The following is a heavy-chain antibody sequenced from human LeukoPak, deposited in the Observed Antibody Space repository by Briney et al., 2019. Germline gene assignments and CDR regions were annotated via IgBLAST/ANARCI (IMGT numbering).Heavy chain of an antibody. Sequence: GASVKVSCKASGYTFTSYAMHWVRQAPGQRLEWMGWINAGNGNTKYSQKFQGRVTITRDTSASTAYMELSSLRSEDTAVYYCARSPAGYSSSWYTGLSGYWGQGTLVTVSS. CDR3: ARSPAGYSSSWYTGLSGY. CDR1: GYTFTSYA. V-gene: IGHV1-3*01. J-gene: IGHJ4*02. CDR2: INAGNGNT. D-gene: IGHD6-13*01.